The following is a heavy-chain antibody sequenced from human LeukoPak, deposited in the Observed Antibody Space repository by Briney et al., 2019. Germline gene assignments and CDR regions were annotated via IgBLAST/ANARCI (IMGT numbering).Heavy chain of an antibody. J-gene: IGHJ4*02. CDR3: ARDRLSGSYWGRFFDY. CDR2: IYTSGST. Sequence: PSETLSLTCTASGGSISSGSYYWSWIRQPAGKGLEWIGRIYTSGSTNYNPSLKSRVTISVDTSKNQFSLKLSSVTAADTAVYYCARDRLSGSYWGRFFDYWGQGTLVTVSS. V-gene: IGHV4-61*02. CDR1: GGSISSGSYY. D-gene: IGHD1-26*01.